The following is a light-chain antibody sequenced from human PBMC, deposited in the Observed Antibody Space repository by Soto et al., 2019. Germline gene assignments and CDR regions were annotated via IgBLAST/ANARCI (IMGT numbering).Light chain of an antibody. V-gene: IGLV2-14*01. CDR3: SSFTTSSTLL. J-gene: IGLJ2*01. CDR2: EVS. Sequence: QSVLTQPASVSGSPGQSITISCTGTRSDIGGYNYVSWYQQHPGKAPKLMMYEVSNRPSGVSNRFSGSKSGNTASLTISGLRAEDEANYYCSSFTTSSTLLFGGGTKLTVL. CDR1: RSDIGGYNY.